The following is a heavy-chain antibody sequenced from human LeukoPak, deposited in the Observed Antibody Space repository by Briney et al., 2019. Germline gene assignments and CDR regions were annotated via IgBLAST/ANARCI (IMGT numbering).Heavy chain of an antibody. CDR2: IIPILGIA. CDR1: GGTFSSYA. V-gene: IGHV1-69*04. D-gene: IGHD3-22*01. J-gene: IGHJ4*02. CDR3: ARPLTYYYDSSGYLFDY. Sequence: SVKVSCKASGGTFSSYAISWVRQAPGQGLEWMGRIIPILGIANYAQKFQGRVTITADKSTSTAYMELSSLRSEDTAVYYCARPLTYYYDSSGYLFDYWGQGTLVTVSS.